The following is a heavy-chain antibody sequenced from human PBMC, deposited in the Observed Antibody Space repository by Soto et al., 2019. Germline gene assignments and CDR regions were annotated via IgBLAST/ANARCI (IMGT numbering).Heavy chain of an antibody. CDR3: ARGREGGMDV. CDR1: GFTFSSYS. J-gene: IGHJ6*02. Sequence: PGGSLRVSCAASGFTFSSYSMNWVRQAPGKGLEWVSSISSSSSYIYYADSVKGRFTISRDNAKNSLYLQMNSLRAEDTAVYYCARGREGGMDVWGQGTTVTVSS. CDR2: ISSSSSYI. V-gene: IGHV3-21*01. D-gene: IGHD1-26*01.